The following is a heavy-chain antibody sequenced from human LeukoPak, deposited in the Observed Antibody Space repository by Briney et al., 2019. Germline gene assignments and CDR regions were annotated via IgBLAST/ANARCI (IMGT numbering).Heavy chain of an antibody. V-gene: IGHV3-33*06. CDR2: IWYDGSNK. J-gene: IGHJ4*02. CDR3: AKDSGRCSSTSCYAGGIDY. Sequence: HGGSLRPSCAASGFTFSSYGMHWVRQAPGKGLEWVAVIWYDGSNKYYADSVKGRFTISRDNSKNTLYLQMNSLRAEDTAVYYCAKDSGRCSSTSCYAGGIDYWGQGTLVTVSS. D-gene: IGHD2-2*01. CDR1: GFTFSSYG.